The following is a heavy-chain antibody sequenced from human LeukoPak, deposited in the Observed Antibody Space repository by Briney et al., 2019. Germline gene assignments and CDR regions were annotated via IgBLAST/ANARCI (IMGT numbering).Heavy chain of an antibody. D-gene: IGHD4-17*01. Sequence: SETLSLTCTVSGGTISSYNWSWIRQPPGKGLEWIGRIYTSGSTNYNPSLKSRVTMSVDTSKNQFSLKLSSVTAADTAVYYCARGDDYGDYYFDYWGQGTLVTVSS. CDR3: ARGDDYGDYYFDY. V-gene: IGHV4-4*07. CDR1: GGTISSYN. CDR2: IYTSGST. J-gene: IGHJ4*02.